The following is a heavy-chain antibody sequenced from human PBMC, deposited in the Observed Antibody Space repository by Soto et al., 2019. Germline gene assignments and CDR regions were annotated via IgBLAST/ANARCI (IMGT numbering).Heavy chain of an antibody. V-gene: IGHV4-4*07. J-gene: IGHJ6*02. CDR1: GGSISSYY. CDR3: ARGDRITGTTYYYGMDV. Sequence: SETLSLTCTVSGGSISSYYWSRIRQPAGKGLEWIGRIYTSGSTNYNPSLKSRVTMSVDTSKNQFSLKLSSVAAADTAVYYCARGDRITGTTYYYGMDVWGQGTTVTVSS. CDR2: IYTSGST. D-gene: IGHD1-7*01.